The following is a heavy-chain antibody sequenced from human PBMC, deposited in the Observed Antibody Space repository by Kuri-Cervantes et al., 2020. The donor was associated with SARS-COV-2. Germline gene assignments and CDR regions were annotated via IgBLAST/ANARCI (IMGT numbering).Heavy chain of an antibody. Sequence: SLKIPCAASGFPYNSYDIHWVRQAPGKGLEWVAVISYDGSNKYYADSVKDRFTISRYNSETTLYLQMNSLRPEDPAVYYCARDPNGPTSYYYLDVWGKGTTVTVSS. V-gene: IGHV3-30*14. J-gene: IGHJ6*03. D-gene: IGHD2-8*01. CDR2: ISYDGSNK. CDR1: GFPYNSYD. CDR3: ARDPNGPTSYYYLDV.